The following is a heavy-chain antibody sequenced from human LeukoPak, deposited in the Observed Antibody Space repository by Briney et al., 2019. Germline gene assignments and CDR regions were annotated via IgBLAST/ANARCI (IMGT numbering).Heavy chain of an antibody. D-gene: IGHD6-13*01. Sequence: ASVKVSCKASGYTFTSYGISWVRQAPGQGLEWMGWISAYNGNTNYAQKLQGRVTMTTDTSTSTAYMELRSLRSDDTAVYYCARGGDRSSWYGWDYYYYYGMDVWGQGTTVTVSS. CDR1: GYTFTSYG. CDR3: ARGGDRSSWYGWDYYYYYGMDV. V-gene: IGHV1-18*01. CDR2: ISAYNGNT. J-gene: IGHJ6*02.